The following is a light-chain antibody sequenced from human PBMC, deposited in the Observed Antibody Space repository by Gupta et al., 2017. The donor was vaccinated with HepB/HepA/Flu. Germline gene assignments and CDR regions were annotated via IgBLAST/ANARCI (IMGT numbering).Light chain of an antibody. CDR3: LLYDEGAKWGV. V-gene: IGLV7-43*01. J-gene: IGLJ3*02. CDR2: NTN. Sequence: QTVVPPEPSLTVSPGGPITLTCASSTGAVTSGYDPNWFQQRPGQAPRSLIYNTNKKHSGTPARFSGSIFGGKAALTLASVQTEDEADYYCLLYDEGAKWGVFGGGTKLTVL. CDR1: TGAVTSGYD.